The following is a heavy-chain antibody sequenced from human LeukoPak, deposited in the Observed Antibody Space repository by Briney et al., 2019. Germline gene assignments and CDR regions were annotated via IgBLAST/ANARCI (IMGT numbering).Heavy chain of an antibody. Sequence: GGSLRLSCAASGFTFSGYGMHWVRQAPGKGLEWVAIIWYDGSIKYYADSVKGRFTISRDDSKNTLYLQMNSLRADDTAVYYCARGLPADSWGQGTLVTVSS. CDR3: ARGLPADS. CDR1: GFTFSGYG. V-gene: IGHV3-33*01. CDR2: IWYDGSIK. J-gene: IGHJ4*02.